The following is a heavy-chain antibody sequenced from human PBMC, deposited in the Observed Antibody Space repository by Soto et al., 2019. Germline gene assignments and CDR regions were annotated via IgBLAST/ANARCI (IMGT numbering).Heavy chain of an antibody. Sequence: ASVKVSCKASGYTFTAYYMHWVRQAPGQGLEWMGWINVDNGNTKYSQRFQGRVTFTRDTSASTAYMELSSLRAEDTAVYYCARDLIVSGGYYQYGMDVWGQGTTVTVSS. CDR2: INVDNGNT. J-gene: IGHJ6*02. CDR1: GYTFTAYY. V-gene: IGHV1-3*01. D-gene: IGHD2-8*01. CDR3: ARDLIVSGGYYQYGMDV.